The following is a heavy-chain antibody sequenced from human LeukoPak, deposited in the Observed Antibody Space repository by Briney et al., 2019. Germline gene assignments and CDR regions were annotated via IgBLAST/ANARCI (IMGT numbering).Heavy chain of an antibody. J-gene: IGHJ4*02. CDR1: GFTFSIYS. CDR3: AGDSGYHQPLDY. D-gene: IGHD5-12*01. CDR2: ISSSSSYI. Sequence: PGGSLRLSCAASGFTFSIYSMNCVRQAPGKGLEWVSSISSSSSYIYYADSVKGRFSISRDNAKNSLYLQMNSLRAEDTAVYYCAGDSGYHQPLDYWGQGNLVTVSS. V-gene: IGHV3-21*01.